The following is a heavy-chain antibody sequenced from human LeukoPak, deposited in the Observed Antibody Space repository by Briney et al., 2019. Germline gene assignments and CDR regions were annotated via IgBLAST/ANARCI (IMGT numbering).Heavy chain of an antibody. CDR1: GGSFSGYY. CDR3: ARAPGITIFGVVIMSYYFDY. V-gene: IGHV4-34*01. J-gene: IGHJ4*02. CDR2: INHSGST. Sequence: SETLSPTCAVYGGSFSGYYWSWIRQPPGKGLEWIGEINHSGSTNYNPSLKSRVTISVDTSKNQFSLKLSSVTAADTAVYYCARAPGITIFGVVIMSYYFDYWGQGTLVTVSS. D-gene: IGHD3-3*01.